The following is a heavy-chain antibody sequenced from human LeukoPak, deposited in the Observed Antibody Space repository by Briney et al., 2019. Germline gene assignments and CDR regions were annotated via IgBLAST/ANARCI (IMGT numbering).Heavy chain of an antibody. D-gene: IGHD6-13*01. J-gene: IGHJ1*01. CDR2: IYYSGST. Sequence: SSETLSLTCTVSGGPISSSSYYWGWIRQPPGKGLEWIGSIYYSGSTYYNPSLKSRVTISVDTSKNQFSLKLSSVTAADTAVYYCARHGGSWYHAEYFQHWGQGTLVTVSS. CDR1: GGPISSSSYY. V-gene: IGHV4-39*01. CDR3: ARHGGSWYHAEYFQH.